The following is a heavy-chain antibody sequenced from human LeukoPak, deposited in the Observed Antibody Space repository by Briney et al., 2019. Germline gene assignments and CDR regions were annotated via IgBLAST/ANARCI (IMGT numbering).Heavy chain of an antibody. V-gene: IGHV1-24*01. D-gene: IGHD2-15*01. J-gene: IGHJ4*02. Sequence: ASVKVSCKVSGYTLTELSMHWVRQAPGKGLEWMGGFDPEDGETIYAQKFQGRVTMTEDTSTDTAYMELSSLRSEDTAVYYCATDGRYCSGGSCYTQVYWGQGTLVTVSS. CDR3: ATDGRYCSGGSCYTQVY. CDR2: FDPEDGET. CDR1: GYTLTELS.